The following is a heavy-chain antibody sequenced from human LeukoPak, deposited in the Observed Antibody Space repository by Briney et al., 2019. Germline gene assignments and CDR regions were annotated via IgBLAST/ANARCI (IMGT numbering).Heavy chain of an antibody. D-gene: IGHD6-13*01. CDR1: GFTVSSNY. J-gene: IGHJ3*02. CDR3: ARPASTRADAFDI. Sequence: PGGSLRLSCAASGFTVSSNYMSWVRQAPGKGLEWVSVIYSGGSTYYADSVKGRFTISRDNSKNTLYLQMNSLRAEDTAVYYRARPASTRADAFDIWGQGTMVTVSS. CDR2: IYSGGST. V-gene: IGHV3-53*01.